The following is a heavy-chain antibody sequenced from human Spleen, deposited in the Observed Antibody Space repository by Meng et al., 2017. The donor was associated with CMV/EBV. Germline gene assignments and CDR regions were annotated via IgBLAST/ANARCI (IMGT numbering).Heavy chain of an antibody. CDR1: ISRRGYY. Sequence: ISRRGYYWSWICQHPGKGLEWIGYIYYSGSTYYNPSLKSRVTISVDTSKNQFSLKLSSVTAADTAVYYCARQPAAIQSSYYYYGMDVWGQGTTVTVSS. CDR3: ARQPAAIQSSYYYYGMDV. J-gene: IGHJ6*02. CDR2: IYYSGST. V-gene: IGHV4-31*02.